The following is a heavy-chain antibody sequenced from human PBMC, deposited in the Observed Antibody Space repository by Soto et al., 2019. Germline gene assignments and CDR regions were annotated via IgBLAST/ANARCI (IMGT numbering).Heavy chain of an antibody. V-gene: IGHV4-4*02. Sequence: SETLSLTCAVSGGSISSSNWWSWVRQPPGKGLEWIGEIYHSGSTNYNPSLKSRVTISVDKSKNQFSLKLSSVTAADTAVYYCARELWFGELYHYYYGMDVWGQGTTVTVSS. CDR1: GGSISSSNW. CDR3: ARELWFGELYHYYYGMDV. CDR2: IYHSGST. D-gene: IGHD3-10*01. J-gene: IGHJ6*02.